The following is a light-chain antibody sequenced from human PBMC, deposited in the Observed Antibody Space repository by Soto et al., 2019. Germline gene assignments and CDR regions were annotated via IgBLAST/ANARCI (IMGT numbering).Light chain of an antibody. Sequence: EVVLTQSPGTLSLSPGERATLFCRASQSVGGTYLAWYQQKPGQAPRLLIYDASNRATGIPDRFSGSASGTDFTLTISRLEPDDFAVYYCQDYGSSRRFGQGTKVEIK. CDR3: QDYGSSRR. J-gene: IGKJ1*01. CDR2: DAS. V-gene: IGKV3-20*01. CDR1: QSVGGTY.